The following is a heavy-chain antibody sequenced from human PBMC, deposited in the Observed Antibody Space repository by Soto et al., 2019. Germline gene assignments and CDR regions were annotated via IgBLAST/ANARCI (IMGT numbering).Heavy chain of an antibody. V-gene: IGHV4-59*01. CDR3: ARDYGDYDFDY. J-gene: IGHJ4*02. CDR1: GGSISSYY. CDR2: VYSSGST. D-gene: IGHD4-17*01. Sequence: PSETLSLTCTVSGGSISSYYWSWIRQPPGKGLEWIGYVYSSGSTNYNPSLKSRVSISVDTSKDQFSLKLSSVTAADTAVYYCARDYGDYDFDYWGQGTPVTVSS.